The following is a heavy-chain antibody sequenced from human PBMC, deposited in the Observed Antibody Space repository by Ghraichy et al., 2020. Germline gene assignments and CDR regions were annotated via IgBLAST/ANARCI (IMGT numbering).Heavy chain of an antibody. CDR2: VYSSGST. CDR1: GVSISSYH. CDR3: ARKDYGDYVFDY. D-gene: IGHD4-17*01. V-gene: IGHV4-59*01. Sequence: SETLSLTCTVSGVSISSYHWSWIRQSPEKGLEWIGYVYSSGSTNYNPSLKSRVTISIDTSKYQFSLKLTSVTAADTAVYYCARKDYGDYVFDYWGQGTLVTVSS. J-gene: IGHJ4*02.